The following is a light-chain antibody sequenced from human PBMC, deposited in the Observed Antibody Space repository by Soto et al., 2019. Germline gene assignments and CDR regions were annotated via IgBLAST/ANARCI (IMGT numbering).Light chain of an antibody. CDR2: EVN. CDR1: SSDVGGYNY. J-gene: IGLJ1*01. CDR3: SSYAGSSNV. V-gene: IGLV2-8*01. Sequence: QSVLTQPPSASGSPGQSVAISCTGTSSDVGGYNYVSWYQQHPGKAPKLMIYEVNKRPSGVPDRFSGSKSGNTASLTVSSLQAGDEADYYCSSYAGSSNVFGTGTKVTVL.